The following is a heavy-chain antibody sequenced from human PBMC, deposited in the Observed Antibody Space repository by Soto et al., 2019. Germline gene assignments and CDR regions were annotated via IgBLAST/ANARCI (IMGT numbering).Heavy chain of an antibody. D-gene: IGHD3-3*01. V-gene: IGHV4-34*01. J-gene: IGHJ5*02. CDR2: INHTGGT. Sequence: PSETLSLTGAVYGGSANGYYWNWIRQPPWKGLEWIREINHTGGTHYNPSLKSRVTMSVDTSKNQFSLRLSSVTAADTAIYYCATRITVFGLLIPPFDPCGQGTQVTVSS. CDR1: GGSANGYY. CDR3: ATRITVFGLLIPPFDP.